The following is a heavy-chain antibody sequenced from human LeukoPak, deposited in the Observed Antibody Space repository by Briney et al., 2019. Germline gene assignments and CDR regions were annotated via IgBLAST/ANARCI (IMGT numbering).Heavy chain of an antibody. V-gene: IGHV3-48*04. D-gene: IGHD3-16*01. Sequence: GGSLRLSCTASGFKFSSFSMNWARQAPGKGLEWLSYISSTSSAIYYADSVKGRFTIFRDNAKNSLYLQMDSLRAEDTAIYYCARVIGSYGDSAYWGQGTLVTVSS. CDR1: GFKFSSFS. J-gene: IGHJ4*02. CDR2: ISSTSSAI. CDR3: ARVIGSYGDSAY.